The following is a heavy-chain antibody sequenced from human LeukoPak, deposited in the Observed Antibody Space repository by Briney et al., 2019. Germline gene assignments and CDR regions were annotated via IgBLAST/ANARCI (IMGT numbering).Heavy chain of an antibody. CDR2: IYSGGST. V-gene: IGHV3-66*01. Sequence: PGGSLRLSCAASGFTFSDYYMSWIRQAPGKGLEWVSVIYSGGSTYYADSVKGRFTISRDNSKNTLYLQMNSLRAEDTAVYYCAREGGDWGFDYWGQGTLVTVSS. D-gene: IGHD2-21*02. CDR3: AREGGDWGFDY. CDR1: GFTFSDYY. J-gene: IGHJ4*02.